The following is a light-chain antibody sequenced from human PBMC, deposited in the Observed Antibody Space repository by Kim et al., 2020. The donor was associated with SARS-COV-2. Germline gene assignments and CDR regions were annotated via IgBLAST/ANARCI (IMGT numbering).Light chain of an antibody. J-gene: IGLJ3*02. Sequence: QLVLTQSPSASASLGASVKLTCTLSSGHASYAIAWNQQQPQKGPRYLMKLNSDGSHNKGDGIPDRFSGSSSGAERYLTISSLQSEDEADYYCQTWVTGIQVFGGGTKLTVL. V-gene: IGLV4-69*01. CDR1: SGHASYA. CDR3: QTWVTGIQV. CDR2: LNSDGSH.